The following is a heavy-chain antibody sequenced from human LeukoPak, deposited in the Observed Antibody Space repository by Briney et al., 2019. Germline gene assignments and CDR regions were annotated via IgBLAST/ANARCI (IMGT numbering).Heavy chain of an antibody. CDR2: ISSSGSTI. Sequence: PGGSLRLSCAASGFTFSDYYMSWIRQAPVKGLEWVSYISSSGSTIYYADSVKGRFTISRDNAKNSLYLQMNSLRAEDTAVYYCARDIGGYCSSTSCYTPHPTPTHGYDDYWGQGTLVTVSS. J-gene: IGHJ4*02. CDR3: ARDIGGYCSSTSCYTPHPTPTHGYDDY. V-gene: IGHV3-11*01. CDR1: GFTFSDYY. D-gene: IGHD2-2*02.